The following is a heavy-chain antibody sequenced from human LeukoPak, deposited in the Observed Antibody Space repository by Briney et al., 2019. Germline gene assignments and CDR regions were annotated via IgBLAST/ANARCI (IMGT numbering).Heavy chain of an antibody. CDR3: ARTASLAAALYYFDY. Sequence: SETLSLTCTVPGGSISSYYWSWIRQPPGKGLEWIGYIYYSGSTNYNPSLKSRVTISVDTSKNQFSLKLSSVTAADTAVYYCARTASLAAALYYFDYWGQGTLVTVSS. V-gene: IGHV4-59*08. CDR1: GGSISSYY. D-gene: IGHD6-13*01. CDR2: IYYSGST. J-gene: IGHJ4*02.